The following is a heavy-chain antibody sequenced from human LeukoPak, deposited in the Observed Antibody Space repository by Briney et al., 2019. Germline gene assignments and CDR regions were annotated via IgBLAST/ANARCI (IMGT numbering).Heavy chain of an antibody. CDR1: GGSFSGYY. Sequence: SETLSLTCAVYGGSFSGYYWSWIRQPPGKGLEWIGEINYSGSTKYNPSLKSRVTISLDTSKNQLSLNLSSVTAADTAVYYCATCSSITCQSARWFDPWGQGTLVTVSS. V-gene: IGHV4-34*01. J-gene: IGHJ5*02. D-gene: IGHD1-20*01. CDR3: ATCSSITCQSARWFDP. CDR2: INYSGST.